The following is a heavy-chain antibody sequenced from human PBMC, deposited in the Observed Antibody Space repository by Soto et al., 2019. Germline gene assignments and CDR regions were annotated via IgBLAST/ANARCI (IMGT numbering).Heavy chain of an antibody. V-gene: IGHV1-8*01. J-gene: IGHJ6*03. Sequence: ASVKVSCKASGYTFTSYDINWVRQATGQGLEWMGWMNPNSGNTGYAQKFQGRVTMTRNTSISTAYMELRSRRSEDPAVYYCARHQKSGPIYNYYSYMAVWGKGTTVPV. CDR3: ARHQKSGPIYNYYSYMAV. CDR2: MNPNSGNT. CDR1: GYTFTSYD. D-gene: IGHD3-3*01.